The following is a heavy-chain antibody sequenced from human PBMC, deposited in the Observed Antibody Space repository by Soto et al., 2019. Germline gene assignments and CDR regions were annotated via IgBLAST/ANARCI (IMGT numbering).Heavy chain of an antibody. CDR3: ARQGFGQLHGLVDV. Sequence: QVQLQESGPGLVKPSETLSLTCSVSGGSITSHSCSWFRQPPGKGLEWIGYIHHSGSTSYNPSLKSRVTLSVDTSKNQFSLKVSSVTAADTALYYCARQGFGQLHGLVDVWGPGTTVTVSS. J-gene: IGHJ6*02. CDR2: IHHSGST. V-gene: IGHV4-59*08. CDR1: GGSITSHS. D-gene: IGHD3-10*01.